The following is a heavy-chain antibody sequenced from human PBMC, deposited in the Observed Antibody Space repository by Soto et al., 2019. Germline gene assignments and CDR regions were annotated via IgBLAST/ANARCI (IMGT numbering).Heavy chain of an antibody. J-gene: IGHJ5*02. CDR1: GGSISSGGYY. Sequence: SSETLSLTCTVSGGSISSGGYYWSWIRQHPGKSLEWIGYIYYSGSTYYNPSLKSRVTISVDTSKNQFSLKLSSVTAADTAVYYCARDQWDGGNSGHWFDPWGQGTLVTVSS. V-gene: IGHV4-31*03. CDR2: IYYSGST. CDR3: ARDQWDGGNSGHWFDP. D-gene: IGHD2-21*02.